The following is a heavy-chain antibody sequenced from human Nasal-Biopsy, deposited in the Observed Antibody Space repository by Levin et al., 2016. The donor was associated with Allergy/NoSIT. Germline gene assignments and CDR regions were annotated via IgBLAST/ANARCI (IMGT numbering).Heavy chain of an antibody. CDR2: TESKVYNYIT. D-gene: IGHD2/OR15-2a*01. Sequence: GESLKISCAGFGFTVSDHYMDWVRQAPGKGLEWVGRTESKVYNYITTFAAFVKGRFIISRDDSKNSLYLQMNSLQTEDTAVYYCIRGKTQTFPTYTRTYFDYWGQGTLVTVSS. J-gene: IGHJ4*02. CDR1: GFTVSDHY. V-gene: IGHV3-72*01. CDR3: IRGKTQTFPTYTRTYFDY.